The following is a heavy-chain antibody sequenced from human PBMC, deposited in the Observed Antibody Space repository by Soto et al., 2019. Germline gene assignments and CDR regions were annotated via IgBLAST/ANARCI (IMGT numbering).Heavy chain of an antibody. V-gene: IGHV3-23*01. CDR2: ISGSGGST. CDR1: GFTFSSYA. D-gene: IGHD5-12*01. Sequence: GGSLRLSCAASGFTFSSYAMSWVRQAPGKGLEWASAISGSGGSTYYADSVKGRFTISRDNSKNTLYLQMNSLRAEDTAVYYCAKAHSGDGYNYGFDYWGQGTLVTVSS. CDR3: AKAHSGDGYNYGFDY. J-gene: IGHJ4*02.